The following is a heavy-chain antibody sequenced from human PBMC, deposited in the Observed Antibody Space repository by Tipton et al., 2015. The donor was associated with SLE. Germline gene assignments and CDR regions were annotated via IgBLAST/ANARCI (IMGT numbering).Heavy chain of an antibody. V-gene: IGHV4-59*11. D-gene: IGHD2-2*01. CDR2: ISYSGST. Sequence: TLSLTCSVSGGSISSHYWSWIRQPPGKELEWIGYISYSGSTNYNPSLKSRITISADMPKNQFSLKLRSVTAADTAVFYCARENPAYGFFDRWGRGTLVTVSS. J-gene: IGHJ2*01. CDR1: GGSISSHY. CDR3: ARENPAYGFFDR.